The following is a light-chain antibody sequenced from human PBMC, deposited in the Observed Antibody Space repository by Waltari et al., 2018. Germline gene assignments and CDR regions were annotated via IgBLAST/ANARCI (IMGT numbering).Light chain of an antibody. J-gene: IGKJ2*01. CDR2: AAS. Sequence: DIQLTQSPSFLSASVGDRVTITCRASQGISSYLVWYQQKPGKAPKVLIYAASTSQSGVPSRFSGSGSGTEFTLTISSLQPEDFATYYCQQLNSYPYTFGQGTKLEIK. CDR3: QQLNSYPYT. CDR1: QGISSY. V-gene: IGKV1-9*01.